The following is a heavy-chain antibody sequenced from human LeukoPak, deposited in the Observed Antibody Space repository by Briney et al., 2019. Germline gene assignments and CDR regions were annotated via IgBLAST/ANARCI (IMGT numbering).Heavy chain of an antibody. CDR2: ISSSSSYT. J-gene: IGHJ4*02. V-gene: IGHV3-11*05. D-gene: IGHD5-12*01. CDR1: GFTFSNYY. Sequence: GGSLRLSCAASGFTFSNYYMRWIRQAPGKGLEWVSYISSSSSYTNSADSVKGRFTISRDNAKNSLYLQMNSLRAEDTAVYYCARAISGYRLDYWGRGTLVTVSS. CDR3: ARAISGYRLDY.